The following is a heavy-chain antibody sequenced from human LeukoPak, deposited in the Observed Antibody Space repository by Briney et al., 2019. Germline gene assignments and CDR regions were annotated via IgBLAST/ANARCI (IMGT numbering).Heavy chain of an antibody. J-gene: IGHJ3*02. CDR2: TYYRSKWYN. CDR1: GDSVSSNSAA. Sequence: SQTLSLTCAISGDSVSSNSAAWNWIRQSPSRGLEWLGRTYYRSKWYNDYAVSVKSRITINPDTSKNQFSLQLNSVTPEDTAVYYCARDLGNSSGWYSVGAFDIWGQGTMVTVSS. CDR3: ARDLGNSSGWYSVGAFDI. D-gene: IGHD6-19*01. V-gene: IGHV6-1*01.